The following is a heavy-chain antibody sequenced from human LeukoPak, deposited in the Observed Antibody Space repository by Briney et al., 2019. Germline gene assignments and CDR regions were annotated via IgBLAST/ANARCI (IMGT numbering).Heavy chain of an antibody. J-gene: IGHJ6*03. CDR1: GGSFSGYY. CDR3: ARLAYGSGSYRMGYYYYMDV. V-gene: IGHV4-34*01. CDR2: INHSGST. Sequence: PSETLSLTCAVYGGSFSGYYWSWIRQPPGKGLEWIGEINHSGSTNYNPSLKSRVTISVDTSKNQFSLKLSSVTAADTAVYYCARLAYGSGSYRMGYYYYMDVWGKGTTVTVSS. D-gene: IGHD3-10*01.